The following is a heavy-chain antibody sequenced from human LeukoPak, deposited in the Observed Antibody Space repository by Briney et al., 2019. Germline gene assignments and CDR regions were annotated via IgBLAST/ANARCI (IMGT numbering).Heavy chain of an antibody. Sequence: SVKVSCKASGANFSTYDMNWVRQPPGKGLEWMGRIIPILGIANDAQKFERRVTITADKSTSTAYMELSSLRSEDTAVYYCARVTYCTNGVCYNYFDYWGQGTLVTVSS. D-gene: IGHD2-8*01. CDR3: ARVTYCTNGVCYNYFDY. CDR1: GANFSTYD. V-gene: IGHV1-69*04. J-gene: IGHJ4*02. CDR2: IIPILGIA.